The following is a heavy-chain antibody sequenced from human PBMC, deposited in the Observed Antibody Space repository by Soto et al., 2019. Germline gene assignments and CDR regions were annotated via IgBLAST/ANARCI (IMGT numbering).Heavy chain of an antibody. V-gene: IGHV3-74*01. CDR1: GFTLGSYW. CDR2: IDRDGSST. J-gene: IGHJ6*04. CDR3: ARGRTYGMDV. Sequence: AGSLRLSCAASGFTLGSYWMNWVSKVPGRVLVWVSRIDRDGSSTTYADSVKGRFTTSRDNAKNPLYLQMSSLRVEDTAVYYCARGRTYGMDVWGEGTTVTVSS.